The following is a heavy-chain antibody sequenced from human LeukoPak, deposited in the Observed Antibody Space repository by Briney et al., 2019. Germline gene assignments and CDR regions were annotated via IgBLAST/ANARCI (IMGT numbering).Heavy chain of an antibody. D-gene: IGHD6-19*01. V-gene: IGHV3-74*01. CDR2: NDGSTT. CDR3: ARDLYTGYSSGWYGSSRVGWFDP. Sequence: GGSLRLSCAVSGFTFSTYTMNWVRQAPGKGLVWVSRNDGSTTSYADSVKGRFTISRDNAKNTLYLQMNSLRAEDTAVYYCARDLYTGYSSGWYGSSRVGWFDPWGQGTLVTVSS. J-gene: IGHJ5*02. CDR1: GFTFSTYT.